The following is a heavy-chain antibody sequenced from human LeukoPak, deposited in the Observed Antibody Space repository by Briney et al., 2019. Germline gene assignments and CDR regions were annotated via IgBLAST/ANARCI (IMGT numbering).Heavy chain of an antibody. J-gene: IGHJ4*02. CDR1: GGSISSGSYY. D-gene: IGHD3-16*02. Sequence: PSETLSLTCTVSGGSISSGSYYWSWSRQPAGKGLEWIGRIYTSGSTNCNPSLKSRVTISVDTSKNQFSLKLSSVTAADTAVYYCASESYYFDYWGQGTLVTVSS. CDR3: ASESYYFDY. V-gene: IGHV4-61*02. CDR2: IYTSGST.